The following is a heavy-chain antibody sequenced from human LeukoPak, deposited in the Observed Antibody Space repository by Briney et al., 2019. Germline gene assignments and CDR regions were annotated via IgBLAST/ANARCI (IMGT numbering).Heavy chain of an antibody. D-gene: IGHD3-22*01. V-gene: IGHV3-9*01. CDR2: ISWNSGSI. CDR3: GKELIYMIESGGGAFDI. CDR1: GFTFDDYA. Sequence: GGSLRLSCAASGFTFDDYAMHWVRQAPGKGLEWVSGISWNSGSIGYADSVKGRFTISRDNAKNSLYLQMNSLRAEDTALYYCGKELIYMIESGGGAFDIWGQGTMVTVSS. J-gene: IGHJ3*02.